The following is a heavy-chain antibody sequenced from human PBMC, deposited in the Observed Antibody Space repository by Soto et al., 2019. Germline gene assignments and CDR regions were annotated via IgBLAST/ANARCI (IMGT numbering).Heavy chain of an antibody. CDR1: GGSFSGYY. Sequence: SETLSLTCAVYGGSFSGYYWSWIRQPPGKGLEWIGEINHSGSTNYNPSLKSRVTISVDKSKNQFSLKLSSVTAADTAVYYCARMYYDILTGPMGMDVWGQGTTVTVSS. V-gene: IGHV4-34*01. CDR2: INHSGST. J-gene: IGHJ6*02. CDR3: ARMYYDILTGPMGMDV. D-gene: IGHD3-9*01.